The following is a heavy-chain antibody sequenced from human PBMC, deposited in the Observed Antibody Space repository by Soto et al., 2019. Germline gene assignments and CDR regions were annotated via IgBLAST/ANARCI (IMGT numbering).Heavy chain of an antibody. D-gene: IGHD3-22*01. Sequence: SETLSLTCTVSGGSISSYYWSWIRQPPGKGLEWIGYIYYSGSTNYNPSLKSRVTISVDTSKNQFSLKLSSVTAADTAVYYCARDRNNYYDSSGYRHAFDIWGQGTMVTVSS. CDR3: ARDRNNYYDSSGYRHAFDI. J-gene: IGHJ3*02. CDR1: GGSISSYY. V-gene: IGHV4-59*01. CDR2: IYYSGST.